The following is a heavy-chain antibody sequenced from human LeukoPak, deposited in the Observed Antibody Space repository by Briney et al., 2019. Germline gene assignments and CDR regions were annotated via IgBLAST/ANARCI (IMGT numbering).Heavy chain of an antibody. CDR1: GFTFSSYA. CDR3: AKLGRGVIFSGTNGMDV. D-gene: IGHD3-16*02. Sequence: GGSLRLSCAASGFTFSSYAMSGVRQAPRKGLEWVSAICGSGGSPYYAHSVKGRFTISRDNSKNKLYLQMNSLRAEDTAVYYCAKLGRGVIFSGTNGMDVWGQGTTVTVCS. V-gene: IGHV3-23*01. CDR2: ICGSGGSP. J-gene: IGHJ6*02.